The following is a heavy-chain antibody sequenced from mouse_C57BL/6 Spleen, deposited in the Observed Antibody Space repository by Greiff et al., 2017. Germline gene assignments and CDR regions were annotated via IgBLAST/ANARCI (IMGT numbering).Heavy chain of an antibody. CDR2: INPNNGGT. J-gene: IGHJ3*01. CDR3: AREGAYGYDWFAY. D-gene: IGHD2-2*01. V-gene: IGHV1-22*01. CDR1: GYTFTDYN. Sequence: VHVKQSGPELVKPGASVKMSCKASGYTFTDYNMHWVKQSHGKSLEWIGYINPNNGGTSYNQKFKGKATLTVNKSSSTAYMELRSLTSEDSAVYYCAREGAYGYDWFAYWGQGTLVTVSA.